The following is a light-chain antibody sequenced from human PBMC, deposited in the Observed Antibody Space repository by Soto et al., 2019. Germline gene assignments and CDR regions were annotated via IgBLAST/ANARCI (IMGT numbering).Light chain of an antibody. CDR3: QQYGNSPWA. CDR2: DIS. Sequence: EIVLTQSPGTLSLSPGERATLSCRASQSITASYLAWYQQKPGRTPRLLIHDISGRATGTPDRFSGSGSGTDFTLTISRLEPEDFAVYYCQQYGNSPWAFGQGTKVDI. J-gene: IGKJ1*01. V-gene: IGKV3-20*01. CDR1: QSITASY.